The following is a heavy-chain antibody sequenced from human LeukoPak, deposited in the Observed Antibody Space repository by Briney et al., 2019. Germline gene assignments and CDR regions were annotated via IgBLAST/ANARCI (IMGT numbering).Heavy chain of an antibody. CDR1: GGSISSGGYY. J-gene: IGHJ5*02. CDR2: IYYSGCT. V-gene: IGHV4-31*03. CDR3: ARSPVLLWFGEDNWFDP. D-gene: IGHD3-10*01. Sequence: PSETLSLTCTVSGGSISSGGYYWSWIRQHPGKGLEWIGYIYYSGCTYYNPSLKSRVTISVDTSKNQFSLKLSSVTAADTAVYYCARSPVLLWFGEDNWFDPWGQGTLVTVSS.